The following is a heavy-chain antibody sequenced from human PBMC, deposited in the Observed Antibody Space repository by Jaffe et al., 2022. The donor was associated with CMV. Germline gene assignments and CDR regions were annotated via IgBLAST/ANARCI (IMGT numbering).Heavy chain of an antibody. CDR1: GGSISSYY. CDR2: IYYSGST. J-gene: IGHJ5*02. D-gene: IGHD2-2*01. Sequence: QVQLQESGPGLVKPSETLSLTCTVSGGSISSYYWSWIRQPPGKGLEWIGYIYYSGSTNYNPSLKSRVTISVDTSKNQFSLKLSSVTAADTAVYYCATLKIGYCSSTSCYWFDPWGQGTLVTVSS. CDR3: ATLKIGYCSSTSCYWFDP. V-gene: IGHV4-59*08.